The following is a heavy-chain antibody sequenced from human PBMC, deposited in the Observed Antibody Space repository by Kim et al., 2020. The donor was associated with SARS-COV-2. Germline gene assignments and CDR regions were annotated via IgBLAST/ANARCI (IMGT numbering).Heavy chain of an antibody. V-gene: IGHV1-69*13. J-gene: IGHJ4*02. CDR1: GGTFSSYA. Sequence: SVKVSCKASGGTFSSYAISWVRQAPGQGLEWMGGIIPIFGTANYAQKFQGRVTITADESTSTAYMELSSLRSEDTAVYYCARERDTRTGMGYFYYWGQGTLVTVSS. D-gene: IGHD1-20*01. CDR3: ARERDTRTGMGYFYY. CDR2: IIPIFGTA.